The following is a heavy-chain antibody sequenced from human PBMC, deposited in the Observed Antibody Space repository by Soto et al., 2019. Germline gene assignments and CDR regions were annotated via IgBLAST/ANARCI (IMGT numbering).Heavy chain of an antibody. D-gene: IGHD2-2*01. V-gene: IGHV3-23*01. CDR1: GFTFSSYA. CDR3: AQDRMDPRAECSRTSCLGWFGP. J-gene: IGHJ5*02. CDR2: ISGSGDST. Sequence: GGSLRLSCAASGFTFSSYAMSWVRQAPGKGLEWVSAISGSGDSTYYADSVKGRFTISRDNSKSTLHLQMNSLRVEDTAVYYCAQDRMDPRAECSRTSCLGWFGPWGQGT.